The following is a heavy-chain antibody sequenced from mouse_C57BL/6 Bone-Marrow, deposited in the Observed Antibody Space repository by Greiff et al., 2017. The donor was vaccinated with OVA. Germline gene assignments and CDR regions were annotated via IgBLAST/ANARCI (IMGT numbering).Heavy chain of an antibody. CDR1: GYSFTGYY. Sequence: DVKLQESGPELVKPGASVKISCKASGYSFTGYYMNWVKQSPEKSLEWIGEINPSTGGTTYNQKFKAKATLTVDKSSSTAYMQLKSLTSEDSAVYYCARPYYYGSSTSFAYWGQGTLVTVSA. J-gene: IGHJ3*01. CDR2: INPSTGGT. V-gene: IGHV1-42*01. CDR3: ARPYYYGSSTSFAY. D-gene: IGHD1-1*01.